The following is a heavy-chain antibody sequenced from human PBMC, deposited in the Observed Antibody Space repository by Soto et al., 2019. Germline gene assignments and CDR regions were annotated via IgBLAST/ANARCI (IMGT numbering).Heavy chain of an antibody. V-gene: IGHV4-34*01. CDR3: ARDRFDSWSHTYYGLDV. Sequence: SETLSLTCAVYVGSFSGYSWTWLRQPPGKGLEWIGEINHSGTTDYNPALKSRVTMSADTSKNQFSLRMTSVTAADTAVYYCARDRFDSWSHTYYGLDVWGQGPTVTVSS. CDR2: INHSGTT. J-gene: IGHJ6*02. D-gene: IGHD3-3*01. CDR1: VGSFSGYS.